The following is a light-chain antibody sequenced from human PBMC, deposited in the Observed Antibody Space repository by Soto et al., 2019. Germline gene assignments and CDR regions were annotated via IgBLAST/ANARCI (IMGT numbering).Light chain of an antibody. V-gene: IGKV1-8*01. CDR2: AAS. CDR1: QDITNF. CDR3: QQYYTYPRT. Sequence: AIRMTQSPSSLSASTGDRVTITCRASQDITNFLAWYQQKPGKDPTVLVYAASTLETGVPSRFSGSGSGTDFSLTISSLQSEDFATYYCQQYYTYPRTFGQGTKLEIK. J-gene: IGKJ2*02.